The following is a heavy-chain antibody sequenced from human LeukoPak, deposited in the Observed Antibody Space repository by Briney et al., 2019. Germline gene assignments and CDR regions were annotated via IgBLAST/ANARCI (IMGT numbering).Heavy chain of an antibody. D-gene: IGHD6-19*01. CDR1: GGSFSGYY. Sequence: SETLSLTCAVYGGSFSGYYWSWIRQPPGKGLEWIGEINHSGSTNYNPSLKSRVTISVDTSKNQFSLKLSSVTAADTAVYYCASYDSSGWPITEWFDPWDQGTLVTVSS. CDR3: ASYDSSGWPITEWFDP. CDR2: INHSGST. J-gene: IGHJ5*02. V-gene: IGHV4-34*01.